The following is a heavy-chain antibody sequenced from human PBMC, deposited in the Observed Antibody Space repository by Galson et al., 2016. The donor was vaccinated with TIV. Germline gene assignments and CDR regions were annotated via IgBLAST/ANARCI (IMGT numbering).Heavy chain of an antibody. D-gene: IGHD6-13*01. CDR1: GFTVSSNY. Sequence: SLRLSCAASGFTVSSNYITWVRQAPGKGLESVSVIYSGGSTYYIDSVKGRFTISRDTSKNTLYLQMNSLRVEDTAVYYCASPQAAAGIDAFDIWGQGTMVIVSS. CDR2: IYSGGST. V-gene: IGHV3-53*05. CDR3: ASPQAAAGIDAFDI. J-gene: IGHJ3*02.